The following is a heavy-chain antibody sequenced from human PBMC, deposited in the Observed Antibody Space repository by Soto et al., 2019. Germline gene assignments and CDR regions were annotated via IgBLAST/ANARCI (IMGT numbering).Heavy chain of an antibody. J-gene: IGHJ6*02. V-gene: IGHV3-48*02. CDR1: GFTFSSYS. D-gene: IGHD6-19*01. CDR2: ISSCSSTI. CDR3: ARDLVSSGWYLWSASYYGMDV. Sequence: PGGSLRLSCAASGFTFSSYSMNWVRQAPGKGLEWVSYISSCSSTIYYADSVKGRFTISRDNAKNSLYLQMNSLRDEDTAVYYCARDLVSSGWYLWSASYYGMDVWGQGTTVSVSS.